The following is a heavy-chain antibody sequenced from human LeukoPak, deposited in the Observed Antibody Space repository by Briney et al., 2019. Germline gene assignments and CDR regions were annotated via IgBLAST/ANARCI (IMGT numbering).Heavy chain of an antibody. J-gene: IGHJ4*02. D-gene: IGHD7-27*01. CDR3: ASGERGFDY. CDR1: GFTFSSYG. Sequence: PGGSLRLSCAASGFTFSSYGMHWVRQAPGKGLEWVAVISYDGSNKYYADSVKGRFTISRDNSKNTLYLQMNSLRAGDTAVYYCASGERGFDYWGQGTLVTVSS. V-gene: IGHV3-30*03. CDR2: ISYDGSNK.